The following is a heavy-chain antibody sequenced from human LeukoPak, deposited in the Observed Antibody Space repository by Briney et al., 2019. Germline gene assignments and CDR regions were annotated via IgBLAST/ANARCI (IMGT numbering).Heavy chain of an antibody. V-gene: IGHV4-59*01. Sequence: SETLSLTCTVSGCSISSYYWSWIRQPPGKGLEWIGYIYYSGSTNYNPSLKSRVTISVDTSKNQFSLKLSSVTAADTAVYYCARDRVADYVWGSYRYSNWFDPWGQGTLVTVSS. CDR2: IYYSGST. CDR1: GCSISSYY. J-gene: IGHJ5*02. CDR3: ARDRVADYVWGSYRYSNWFDP. D-gene: IGHD3-16*02.